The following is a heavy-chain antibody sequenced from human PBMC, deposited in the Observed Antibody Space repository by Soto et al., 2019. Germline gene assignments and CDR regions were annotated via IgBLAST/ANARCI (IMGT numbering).Heavy chain of an antibody. D-gene: IGHD3-10*01. J-gene: IGHJ4*02. Sequence: SETLSHTCTVSGGSISSYYWSWIRQPPGKGLEWIGYIYYSGSTNYNPSLKSRVTISVDTSKNQFSLKLSSVTAADTAVYYCARRYGSSFDYWGQGTLVTVSS. CDR2: IYYSGST. CDR3: ARRYGSSFDY. V-gene: IGHV4-59*08. CDR1: GGSISSYY.